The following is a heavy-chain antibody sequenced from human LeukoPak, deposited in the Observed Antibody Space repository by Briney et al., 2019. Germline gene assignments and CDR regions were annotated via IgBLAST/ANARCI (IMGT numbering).Heavy chain of an antibody. Sequence: PSQTLSLTCTVSGGSISSGSYYWSWIQQPAGKGLEWIGRIYTSGSTNYNPSLKSRVTISVDTSKNQFSLKLSSVTAADTAVYYCARFSYDSSGYYGSNYWGQGTLVTVSS. J-gene: IGHJ4*02. V-gene: IGHV4-61*02. CDR2: IYTSGST. CDR3: ARFSYDSSGYYGSNY. D-gene: IGHD3-22*01. CDR1: GGSISSGSYY.